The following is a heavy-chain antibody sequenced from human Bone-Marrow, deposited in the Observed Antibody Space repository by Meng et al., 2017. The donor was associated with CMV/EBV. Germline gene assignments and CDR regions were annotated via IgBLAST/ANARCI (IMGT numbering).Heavy chain of an antibody. CDR1: GFTVSSNY. J-gene: IGHJ4*02. CDR3: ASFIFDY. V-gene: IGHV3-53*01. CDR2: IYSGGST. Sequence: VEAGGVWRQPGGSLRLFCAADGFTVSSNYRSWVRQAPGKGLEWVSVIYSGGSTYYADSVKGRFTISRDNSKNTLYLQMNSLRAEDTAVYYCASFIFDYWGQGTLVTVSS.